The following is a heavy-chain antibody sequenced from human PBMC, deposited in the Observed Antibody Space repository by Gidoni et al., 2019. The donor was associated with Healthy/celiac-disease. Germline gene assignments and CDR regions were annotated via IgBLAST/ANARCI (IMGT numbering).Heavy chain of an antibody. V-gene: IGHV1-2*04. D-gene: IGHD2-15*01. CDR3: AREGPTSGGGSCYSPRCYGMDV. Sequence: QVQLVQSGAEVKKPGASVKVSCKASGYTFTGYYMHWVRQAPGPGIEWMGWTNPNSGGTNYAQKFQGWVTMTRDTSISTAYMELSRLRSDDTAVYYCAREGPTSGGGSCYSPRCYGMDVWGQGTTVTVSS. J-gene: IGHJ6*02. CDR2: TNPNSGGT. CDR1: GYTFTGYY.